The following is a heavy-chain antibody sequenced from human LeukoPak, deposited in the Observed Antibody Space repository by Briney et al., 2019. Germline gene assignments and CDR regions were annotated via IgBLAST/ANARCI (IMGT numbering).Heavy chain of an antibody. CDR2: MNPNSGNT. CDR3: ARAPRYCSSTSCSYYFDY. J-gene: IGHJ4*02. CDR1: GGTFSSYA. V-gene: IGHV1-8*03. Sequence: ASVKVSCKASGGTFSSYAISWVRQATGQGLEWMGWMNPNSGNTGYAQKFQGRVTITRNTSISTAYMELSSLRSEDTAVYYCARAPRYCSSTSCSYYFDYWGQGTLVTVSS. D-gene: IGHD2-2*01.